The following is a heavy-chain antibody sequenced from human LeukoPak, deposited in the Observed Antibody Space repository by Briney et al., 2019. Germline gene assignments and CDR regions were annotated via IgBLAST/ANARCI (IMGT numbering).Heavy chain of an antibody. V-gene: IGHV3-48*01. D-gene: IGHD3-16*01. CDR1: GFTFSTYS. CDR3: ARRSEFGVLYYMDV. Sequence: GGSLRLSCAASGFTFSTYSMNWVRQAPGKGLDWVSYTSGSSGTIYYADSVKGRFTISRDNAKSSLYLQMNSLRAEDTAVYYCARRSEFGVLYYMDVWGKGTTVTVSS. J-gene: IGHJ6*03. CDR2: TSGSSGTI.